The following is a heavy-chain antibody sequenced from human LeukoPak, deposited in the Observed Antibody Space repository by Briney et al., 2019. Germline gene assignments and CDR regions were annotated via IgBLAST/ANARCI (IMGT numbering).Heavy chain of an antibody. CDR3: AKDLNGGFGSFDY. CDR1: GFTFSSYG. J-gene: IGHJ4*02. V-gene: IGHV3-30*18. CDR2: ILYDGSNK. D-gene: IGHD3-10*01. Sequence: GGSLRLSCAASGFTFSSYGMHWVRQAPGKGLEWVAVILYDGSNKYYADSVKGRFTISRDNAKNSLYLQMNSLRAEDTALYYCAKDLNGGFGSFDYWGQGTLVTVSS.